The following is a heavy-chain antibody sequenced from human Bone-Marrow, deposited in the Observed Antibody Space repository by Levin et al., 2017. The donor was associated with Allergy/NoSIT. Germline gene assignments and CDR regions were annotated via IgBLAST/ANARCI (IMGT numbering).Heavy chain of an antibody. Sequence: GESLKISCTVSGFTFSIYSINWVRQAPGKGLEWVSSISSSGSDMYYVDSVKGRFTISRDNAKNSLTLQMNSLTAADTAVYYCARGLEYSGLPWGQGTLVTVSS. CDR3: ARGLEYSGLP. CDR2: ISSSGSDM. D-gene: IGHD5-12*01. CDR1: GFTFSIYS. V-gene: IGHV3-21*01. J-gene: IGHJ5*02.